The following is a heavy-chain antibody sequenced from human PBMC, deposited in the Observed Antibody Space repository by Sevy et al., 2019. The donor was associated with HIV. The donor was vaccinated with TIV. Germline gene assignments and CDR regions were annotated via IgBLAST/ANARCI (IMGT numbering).Heavy chain of an antibody. J-gene: IGHJ6*02. V-gene: IGHV3-7*03. D-gene: IGHD3-9*01. CDR3: ARDGEDYDILTGYDYYYYGMDV. CDR2: IKQDGSEK. Sequence: GGSLRLSCAASGFTFSSYWMSWVRQAPGKVLEWVANIKQDGSEKYYVDSVKGRFTISRDNAKNSLYLQMISLRAEDTDVYYCARDGEDYDILTGYDYYYYGMDVWGQGTTVTVSS. CDR1: GFTFSSYW.